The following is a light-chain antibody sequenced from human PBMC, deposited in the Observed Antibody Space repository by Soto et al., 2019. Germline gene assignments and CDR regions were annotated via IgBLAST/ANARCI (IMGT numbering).Light chain of an antibody. V-gene: IGKV3-11*01. CDR1: QSVSSY. CDR3: QQRSNWPPLT. Sequence: EIVLTQSPATLSLSPGERATLSCRASQSVSSYLAWYQQKPGQAPRLLIYDASNRATGIPARFSGSGSGKDFILTISSLEPEDFAVYYCQQRSNWPPLTFGGGTKVEIK. J-gene: IGKJ4*01. CDR2: DAS.